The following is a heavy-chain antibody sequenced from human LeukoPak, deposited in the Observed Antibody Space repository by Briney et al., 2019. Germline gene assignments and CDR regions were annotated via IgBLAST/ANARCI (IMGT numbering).Heavy chain of an antibody. J-gene: IGHJ3*02. CDR3: ARVWIEYLGGGAFDI. V-gene: IGHV3-30*02. CDR1: GFTFSSYG. CDR2: IRYDGSNK. D-gene: IGHD3-3*01. Sequence: GGSLRLSCAASGFTFSSYGMHWVRQAPGKGLEWVAFIRYDGSNKYYADSVKGRFTISRDNSKNTLYLQVNSLRAEDTAVYYCARVWIEYLGGGAFDIWGQGTMVTVSS.